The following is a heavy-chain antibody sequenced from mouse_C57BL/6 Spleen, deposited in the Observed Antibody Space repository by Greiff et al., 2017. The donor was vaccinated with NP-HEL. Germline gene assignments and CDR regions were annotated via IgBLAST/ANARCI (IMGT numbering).Heavy chain of an antibody. CDR2: ISYDGSN. CDR3: AREDYDGGDY. V-gene: IGHV3-6*01. D-gene: IGHD2-4*01. Sequence: EVKLMESGPGLVKPSQSLSLTCSVTGYSITSGYYWNWIRQFPGNKLEWMGYISYDGSNNYNPSLKNRISITRDTSKNQFFLKLNSVTTEDTATYYCAREDYDGGDYWGQGTTLTVSS. J-gene: IGHJ2*01. CDR1: GYSITSGYY.